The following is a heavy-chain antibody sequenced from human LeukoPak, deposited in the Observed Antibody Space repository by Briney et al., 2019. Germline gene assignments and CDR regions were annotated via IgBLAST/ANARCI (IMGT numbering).Heavy chain of an antibody. Sequence: SGGSLRLSCAASGFTFSSYWMSWVRQAPGKGLEWVANIKQDGSEKYYVDSVKGRFTVSRDNAKNSLYLQMNSLRAEDTAVYYCARGRPPARGYYYYYYMDVWGKGTTVTISS. D-gene: IGHD3-10*01. CDR2: IKQDGSEK. J-gene: IGHJ6*03. CDR1: GFTFSSYW. CDR3: ARGRPPARGYYYYYYMDV. V-gene: IGHV3-7*01.